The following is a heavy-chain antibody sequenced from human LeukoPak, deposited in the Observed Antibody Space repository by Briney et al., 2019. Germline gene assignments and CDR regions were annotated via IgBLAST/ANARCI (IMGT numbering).Heavy chain of an antibody. V-gene: IGHV3-23*01. J-gene: IGHJ4*02. D-gene: IGHD3-10*01. CDR3: AKDLYYYGSGSSFDY. CDR2: ISVSGNT. CDR1: GFTLSSYA. Sequence: PGGSLRLSCAASGFTLSSYAMSWVRQGPGKGLEWVSAISVSGNTYHADSVKGRFTISRDNSKNTLYLQMNSLRAEDTAVYYCAKDLYYYGSGSSFDYWGQGTLVTVSS.